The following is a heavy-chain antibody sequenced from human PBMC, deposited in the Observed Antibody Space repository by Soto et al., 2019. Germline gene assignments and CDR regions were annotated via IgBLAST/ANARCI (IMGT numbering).Heavy chain of an antibody. D-gene: IGHD2-2*01. V-gene: IGHV3-30*18. J-gene: IGHJ4*02. Sequence: GGSLILSCAASGFTFSSYGMHWVRQAPGKGLEWVAVISYDGSNKYYADSVKGRFTISRDNSKNTLYLQMNSLRAEDTAVYYCAKDPWEGYCSSTSCYPIFDYWGQGTLVTVSS. CDR2: ISYDGSNK. CDR1: GFTFSSYG. CDR3: AKDPWEGYCSSTSCYPIFDY.